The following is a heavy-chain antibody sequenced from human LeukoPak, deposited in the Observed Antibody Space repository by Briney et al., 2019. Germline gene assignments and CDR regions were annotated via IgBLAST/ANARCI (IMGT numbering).Heavy chain of an antibody. V-gene: IGHV3-21*01. D-gene: IGHD4-17*01. CDR1: GFTFSSYS. Sequence: PGGSLRLSCAASGFTFSSYSMNWVRQAPGKGLGWVSSISSSSSYIYYADSVKGRFTISRDNAKNSLYLQMNSLRAEDTAVYYCAGEGHYGDPKCFDYWGQGTLATVSS. CDR2: ISSSSSYI. J-gene: IGHJ4*02. CDR3: AGEGHYGDPKCFDY.